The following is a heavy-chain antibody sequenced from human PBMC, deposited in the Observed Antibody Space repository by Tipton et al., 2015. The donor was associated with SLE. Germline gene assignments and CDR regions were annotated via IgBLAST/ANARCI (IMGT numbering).Heavy chain of an antibody. CDR2: VYRDGRT. J-gene: IGHJ4*02. CDR3: ARQSFGGSWEFDY. D-gene: IGHD1-26*01. V-gene: IGHV4-38-2*01. Sequence: TLSLTCSVSKFDVSASYYWGWVRQNPEKGLAWLGSVYRDGRTFYNPSLKSRLTISIDSSKNQFSLRLESSTAADTAVYYCARQSFGGSWEFDYWGQGLLVTVSS. CDR1: KFDVSASYY.